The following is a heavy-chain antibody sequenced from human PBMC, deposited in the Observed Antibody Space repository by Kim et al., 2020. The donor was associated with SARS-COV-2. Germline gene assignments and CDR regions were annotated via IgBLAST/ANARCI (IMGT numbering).Heavy chain of an antibody. V-gene: IGHV4-61*02. Sequence: SETLSLTCTVSGGSISSGSYYWSWIRQPAGKGLEWIGRIYTSGSTNYNPSLKSRVTISVDTSKNQFSLKLSSVTAADTAVYYCARDPEITYYYGSGNIRGPYGMDVWGQGTTVTVSS. CDR2: IYTSGST. D-gene: IGHD3-10*01. CDR3: ARDPEITYYYGSGNIRGPYGMDV. CDR1: GGSISSGSYY. J-gene: IGHJ6*02.